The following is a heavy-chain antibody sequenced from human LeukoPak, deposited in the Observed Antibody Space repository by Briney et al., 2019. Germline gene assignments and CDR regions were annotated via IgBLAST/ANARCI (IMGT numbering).Heavy chain of an antibody. CDR3: AKGTIYYYDSSGYWDY. V-gene: IGHV3-30*02. D-gene: IGHD3-22*01. J-gene: IGHJ4*02. CDR2: IRYDGSNK. CDR1: GFTFSSYG. Sequence: PGGSLRLSCAASGFTFSSYGMHWVRQAPGKGLEWVAFIRYDGSNKYYADSVKGRFTISRDNSKNTLYLQMNSLRAEDTAVYYCAKGTIYYYDSSGYWDYWGQGTLVSVSS.